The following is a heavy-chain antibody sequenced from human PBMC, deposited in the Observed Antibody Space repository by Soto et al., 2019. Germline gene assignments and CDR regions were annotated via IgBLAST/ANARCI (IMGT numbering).Heavy chain of an antibody. CDR3: ARDLRSSSSALDY. CDR2: INPNSGGT. D-gene: IGHD6-6*01. CDR1: GYTFTGYY. Sequence: ASVKVSCKASGYTFTGYYMHWVRQAPGQGLEWMGWINPNSGGTNYAQKFQGWVTMTRDTSISTAYMELSRLRSDDTAVYYCARDLRSSSSALDYWGQGTLVTVSS. V-gene: IGHV1-2*04. J-gene: IGHJ4*02.